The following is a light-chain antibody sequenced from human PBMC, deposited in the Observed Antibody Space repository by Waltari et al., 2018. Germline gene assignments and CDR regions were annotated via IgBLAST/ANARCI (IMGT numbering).Light chain of an antibody. CDR3: QHLNDYPLT. CDR1: QDINIY. V-gene: IGKV1-9*01. Sequence: DIQLTQSPSFLSASVGDRVTITCRASQDINIYLAWFQQKPGKAPKLLIYAASTLQSGVPSRCSGSGSGTEFTLTISSLQPEDFATLYCQHLNDYPLTFGGGTKVEIK. J-gene: IGKJ4*01. CDR2: AAS.